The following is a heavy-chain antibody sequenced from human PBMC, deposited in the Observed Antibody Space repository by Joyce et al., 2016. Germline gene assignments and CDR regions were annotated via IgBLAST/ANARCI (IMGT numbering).Heavy chain of an antibody. CDR2: INPDTGHT. J-gene: IGHJ3*01. CDR3: ARAPMPPYAFDV. V-gene: IGHV1-2*06. D-gene: IGHD2-2*01. Sequence: QVHLVQSGTEVKKPGASVKVSCKASGYTFSDSYIHWLRQAPGQGLQWMGRINPDTGHTIYVEKFQGRVTLTRDAAINTVYMEFSRLRSDDTAVYFCARAPMPPYAFDVWGQGTLVTVSA. CDR1: GYTFSDSY.